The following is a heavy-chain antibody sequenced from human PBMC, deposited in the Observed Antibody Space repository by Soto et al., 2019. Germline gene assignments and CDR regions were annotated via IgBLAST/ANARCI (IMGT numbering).Heavy chain of an antibody. CDR1: GGSISSYY. Sequence: LSLTCTVSGGSISSYYWSWIRQPPGKGLEWIGYIYYSGSTNYNPSLKSRVTISVDTSKNQFSLKLSSVTAADTAVYYCARHSSGSEPSDYWGQGTLVTVSS. CDR2: IYYSGST. D-gene: IGHD6-19*01. J-gene: IGHJ4*02. CDR3: ARHSSGSEPSDY. V-gene: IGHV4-59*01.